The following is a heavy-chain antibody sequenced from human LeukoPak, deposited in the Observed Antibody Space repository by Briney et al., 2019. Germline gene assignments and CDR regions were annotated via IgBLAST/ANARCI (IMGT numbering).Heavy chain of an antibody. CDR2: IRYDGSNK. J-gene: IGHJ6*02. D-gene: IGHD3-10*01. V-gene: IGHV3-30*02. CDR1: GFTFSSYG. CDR3: AKEGGSMDYYGMDV. Sequence: PGGSLRLSCAASGFTFSSYGMHWVRQAPGKGLEWVAFIRYDGSNKYYADSVKGRFTISRDNSKNTLYLQMNSLRAEDTAVYYCAKEGGSMDYYGMDVWGQGTTVTVSS.